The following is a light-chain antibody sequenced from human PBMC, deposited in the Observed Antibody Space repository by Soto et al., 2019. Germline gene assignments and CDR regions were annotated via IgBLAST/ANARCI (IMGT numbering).Light chain of an antibody. V-gene: IGKV3D-20*01. CDR2: DAS. CDR1: KSVSSTY. J-gene: IGKJ2*01. CDR3: QQYCSSPFT. Sequence: EIVLTPSPATLSLSPGERATLSCGASKSVSSTYLAWYQQKPGLAPRLLIYDASSRATGIPDRFSGSGSGTDFTLTVSRLEPEDFAVYYCQQYCSSPFTFGQGIKLEIK.